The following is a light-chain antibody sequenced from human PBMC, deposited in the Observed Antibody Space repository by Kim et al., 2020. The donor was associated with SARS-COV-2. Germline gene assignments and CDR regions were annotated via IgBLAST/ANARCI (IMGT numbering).Light chain of an antibody. J-gene: IGKJ4*01. Sequence: SVSPGERATLSCRASKSVNRNLVWYQQKPGQAPRLRIYGESTRATGIPDRFSGSGSGKEFTLNISSLQSEDFAVYYCQKYSRWPTFGGGTKVDIK. V-gene: IGKV3-15*01. CDR1: KSVNRN. CDR2: GES. CDR3: QKYSRWPT.